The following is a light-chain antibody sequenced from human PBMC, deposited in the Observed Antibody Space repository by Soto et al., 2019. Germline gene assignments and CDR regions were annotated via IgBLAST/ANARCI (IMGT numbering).Light chain of an antibody. J-gene: IGKJ2*01. V-gene: IGKV1-39*01. CDR1: QSVNHY. CDR3: QQSHSSPFT. CDR2: ARS. Sequence: DIQMTQFPTTLSASVGDRVTITCRAGQSVNHYVNWYQQKPGQAPKLLIYARSLLHRCVPARFSGSGSETEFPLTIGVLQPEDFALYYCQQSHSSPFTFGPGTNVEI.